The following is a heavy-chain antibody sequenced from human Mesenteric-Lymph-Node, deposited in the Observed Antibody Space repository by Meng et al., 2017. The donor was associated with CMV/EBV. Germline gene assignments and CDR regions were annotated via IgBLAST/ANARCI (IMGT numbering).Heavy chain of an antibody. CDR2: INHSGST. Sequence: GSLRLSCAVYGGSFSGYYWSWIRQPPGKGLEWIGEINHSGSTNYNPSLKSRVTISVDTSKNQFSLKLSSVTAADTAVYYCARGGGTVTTDFDYWGQGTLVTVSS. J-gene: IGHJ4*02. CDR3: ARGGGTVTTDFDY. D-gene: IGHD4-11*01. CDR1: GGSFSGYY. V-gene: IGHV4-34*01.